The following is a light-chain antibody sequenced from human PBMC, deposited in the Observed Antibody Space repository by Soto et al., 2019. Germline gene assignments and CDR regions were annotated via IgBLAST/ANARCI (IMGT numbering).Light chain of an antibody. CDR3: QQYGSSPPIT. J-gene: IGKJ5*01. V-gene: IGKV3-20*01. Sequence: EIVLTQSPATLSLSPGERATLSCRASQSVNNYLAWYQQKPGQAPKLLIYAASICATGVPARFSGSGSGTDFTLTISRLEPEDYAVYYCQQYGSSPPITFGQGTRLEIK. CDR2: AAS. CDR1: QSVNNY.